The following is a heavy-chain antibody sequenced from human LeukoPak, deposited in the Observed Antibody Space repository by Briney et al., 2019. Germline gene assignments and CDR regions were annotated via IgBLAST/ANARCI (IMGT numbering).Heavy chain of an antibody. V-gene: IGHV3-23*01. CDR3: AKIRSGWYALGADH. J-gene: IGHJ4*02. CDR1: GFTFCSYD. Sequence: GGSLRLSFAASGFTFCSYDMSWVRQAPGRGLEWVSAISGSGGSTNYADSVKGRFTISRDDSKNTLYLQMNSLRAEDTAVYYCAKIRSGWYALGADHWGQGTLVTVSS. CDR2: ISGSGGST. D-gene: IGHD6-19*01.